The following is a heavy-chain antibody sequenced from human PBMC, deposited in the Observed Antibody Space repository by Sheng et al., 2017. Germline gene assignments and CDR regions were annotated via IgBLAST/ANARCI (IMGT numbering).Heavy chain of an antibody. CDR3: ARARCSSTSCYRIYYFDY. CDR1: GGTFSSYA. D-gene: IGHD2-2*01. J-gene: IGHJ4*02. V-gene: IGHV1-69*13. Sequence: QVQLVQSGAEVKKPGSSVKVSCKASGGTFSSYAISWVRQAPGQGLEWMGGIIPIFGTANYAQKFQGRVTITADESTSTAYMELSSLRSEDTAVYYCARARCSSTSCYRIYYFDYWGQGTLVTVSS. CDR2: IIPIFGTA.